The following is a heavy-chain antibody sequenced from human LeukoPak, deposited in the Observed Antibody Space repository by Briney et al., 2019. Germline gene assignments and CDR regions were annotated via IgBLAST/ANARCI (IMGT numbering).Heavy chain of an antibody. CDR3: ARDRNTDFWSGYYTNYCDY. CDR1: GFSFRTYW. Sequence: GGSLRLSCAASGFSFRTYWMSWVRQAPGKGLEWVANIKQDGSEKYYVDSVKGRFTISRDNAKNSLYLQMNSLRAEDTAVYYCARDRNTDFWSGYYTNYCDYWGQGTPVTVSS. CDR2: IKQDGSEK. D-gene: IGHD3-3*01. V-gene: IGHV3-7*01. J-gene: IGHJ4*02.